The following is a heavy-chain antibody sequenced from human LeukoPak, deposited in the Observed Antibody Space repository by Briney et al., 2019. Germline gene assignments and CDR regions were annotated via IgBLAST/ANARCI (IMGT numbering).Heavy chain of an antibody. J-gene: IGHJ2*01. CDR1: GDSISGFY. CDR3: ARVPLARYYYDSSGHNGWYFDL. V-gene: IGHV4-59*12. D-gene: IGHD3-22*01. CDR2: THYSGTT. Sequence: KSSETLSLTCSVSGDSISGFYWNWIRQSPEKGLEWIAVTHYSGTTNYNPSLKSRVTISIDTSRQQFFLKLSSVTAADTAVYYCARVPLARYYYDSSGHNGWYFDLWGRGTLVTVSS.